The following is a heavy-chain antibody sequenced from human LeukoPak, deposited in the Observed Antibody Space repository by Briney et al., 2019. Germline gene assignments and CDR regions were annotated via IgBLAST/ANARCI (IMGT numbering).Heavy chain of an antibody. CDR1: GFIFSNYW. CDR3: AMGGNYGIDY. V-gene: IGHV4-59*04. D-gene: IGHD1-26*01. Sequence: GSLRLSCAASGFIFSNYWLNWVRQPPWKALEWLGSIHNSGSSYYNPALKSRVSMSVEPSKTQFSLKRCSVTAADTAVYYCAMGGNYGIDYWGQGTLITVSS. J-gene: IGHJ4*02. CDR2: IHNSGSS.